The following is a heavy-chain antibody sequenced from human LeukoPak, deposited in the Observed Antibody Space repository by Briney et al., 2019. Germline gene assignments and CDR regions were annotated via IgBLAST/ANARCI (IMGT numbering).Heavy chain of an antibody. Sequence: ASVKVSCKASGYTFTSYGISWVRQAPGQGLECMGWISAYNGNTNYAQKLQGRVTMTTDTSTSTAHMELRSLRSDDTAVYYCVRVAMIRGVVFKNWFDSWGQGSLVTVSS. CDR2: ISAYNGNT. D-gene: IGHD3-10*01. J-gene: IGHJ5*01. CDR1: GYTFTSYG. CDR3: VRVAMIRGVVFKNWFDS. V-gene: IGHV1-18*01.